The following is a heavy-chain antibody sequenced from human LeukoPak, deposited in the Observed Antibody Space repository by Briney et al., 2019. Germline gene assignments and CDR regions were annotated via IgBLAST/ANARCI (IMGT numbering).Heavy chain of an antibody. J-gene: IGHJ4*02. CDR1: GSTFTGYY. D-gene: IGHD7-27*01. Sequence: GASVKVSCKASGSTFTGYYMHWVRQAPGQGLEWMGWINPNSGVTNYAQKSQGRVTMTRDTSISAAYMELSGLISDDTAVYYCARAGKLGRTFDYWGQGTLVTVSS. CDR3: ARAGKLGRTFDY. CDR2: INPNSGVT. V-gene: IGHV1-2*02.